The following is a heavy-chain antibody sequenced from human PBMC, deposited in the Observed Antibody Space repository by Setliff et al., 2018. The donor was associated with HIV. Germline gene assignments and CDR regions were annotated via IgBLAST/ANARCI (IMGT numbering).Heavy chain of an antibody. CDR1: GFSFSSYS. D-gene: IGHD2-15*01. J-gene: IGHJ6*04. CDR2: ISKSSSTI. Sequence: ETLRLSCAASGFSFSSYSMNWVRQAPGKGLEWVSHISKSSSTIYYADSVKGRFTISRDNAKNSLYLQMNSLRAEDTAVYYCARDPYCSGGSCYNEKDVWGKGTTVTVSS. CDR3: ARDPYCSGGSCYNEKDV. V-gene: IGHV3-48*01.